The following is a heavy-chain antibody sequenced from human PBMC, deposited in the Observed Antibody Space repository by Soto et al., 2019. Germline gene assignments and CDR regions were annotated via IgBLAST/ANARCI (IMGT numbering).Heavy chain of an antibody. CDR3: AKDRVNHNSVWDPFDI. Sequence: GGSLRLSSAASGFTFSIFAMSWVRQAPGKGLEWVSGMGGSNDDTYYADSVKGRFTISRDNPKNTLFLQMNSLRAEDTAVYYCAKDRVNHNSVWDPFDIWGQGTMVTVSS. V-gene: IGHV3-23*01. J-gene: IGHJ3*02. CDR1: GFTFSIFA. D-gene: IGHD1-20*01. CDR2: MGGSNDDT.